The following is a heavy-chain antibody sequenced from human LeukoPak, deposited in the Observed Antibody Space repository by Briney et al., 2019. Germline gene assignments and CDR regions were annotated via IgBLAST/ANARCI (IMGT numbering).Heavy chain of an antibody. J-gene: IGHJ3*02. CDR1: GGTFSSYA. V-gene: IGHV1-69*04. Sequence: SVKVSCKASGGTFSSYAISWVRQAPGQGLEWMGRIIPILGIANYAQKLQGRVTITADKSTSTAYMELSSLRSEDTAVYYCARDRYSSGWYGPADAFDIWGQGTMVTVSS. CDR3: ARDRYSSGWYGPADAFDI. D-gene: IGHD6-19*01. CDR2: IIPILGIA.